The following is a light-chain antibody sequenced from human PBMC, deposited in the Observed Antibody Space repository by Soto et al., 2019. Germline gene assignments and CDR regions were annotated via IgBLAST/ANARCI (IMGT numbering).Light chain of an antibody. CDR1: QTVRNNY. CDR3: QQFSSNPLN. CDR2: DAS. J-gene: IGKJ4*01. V-gene: IGKV3-20*01. Sequence: EIVLTQSPGTLSLSPGERATLSCRASQTVRNNYLAWYQQKPGQAPRLLIYDASSRATGIPDRFSGGGSGTNFTLTIGRLKREDVAVYDLQQFSSNPLNFGRGTKVDIK.